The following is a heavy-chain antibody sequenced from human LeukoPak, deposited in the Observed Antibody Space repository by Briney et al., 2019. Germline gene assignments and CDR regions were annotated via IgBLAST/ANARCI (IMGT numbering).Heavy chain of an antibody. CDR3: AKSPPYCSSSIGYYLDY. J-gene: IGHJ4*02. V-gene: IGHV3-9*01. D-gene: IGHD2-2*01. CDR2: ISWNSGRI. Sequence: GGSLTLSCAASGFTFDDYAMNWVRQAPGKGLEWVSGISWNSGRIGYADSVKGRFIISRDNAKYSLYLQMNSLRPEDTAFYYCAKSPPYCSSSIGYYLDYWGQGTLVTVSS. CDR1: GFTFDDYA.